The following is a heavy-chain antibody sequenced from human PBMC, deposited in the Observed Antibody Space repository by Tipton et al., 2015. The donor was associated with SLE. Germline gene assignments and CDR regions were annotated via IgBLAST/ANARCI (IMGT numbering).Heavy chain of an antibody. D-gene: IGHD1-26*01. CDR3: ARHSTGGSYYDGLEPFDY. CDR2: IYTSGTT. Sequence: TLSLTCTVSEGYISNAFYWSWIRQPAGKGLEWIGRIYTSGTTRYNPSLKSRVTISVDTSKNQFSLKLTSVTAADTAVYFCARHSTGGSYYDGLEPFDYWGQGVLVTVSS. V-gene: IGHV4-61*02. J-gene: IGHJ4*02. CDR1: EGYISNAFY.